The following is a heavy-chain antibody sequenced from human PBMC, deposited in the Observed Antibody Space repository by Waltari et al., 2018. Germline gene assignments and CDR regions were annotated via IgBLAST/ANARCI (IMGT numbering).Heavy chain of an antibody. CDR3: ATTITMVRGVIHLGAFDI. J-gene: IGHJ3*02. Sequence: QVQLQESGPGLVKPSQPLSLTCTVSGGSISSGGYYWSWIRQHPGKGLEWIGYIYYSGSTYYNPSRKSRVTISVDTSKNQFSLKLSSVTAADTAVYYCATTITMVRGVIHLGAFDIWGQGTMVTVSS. D-gene: IGHD3-10*01. V-gene: IGHV4-31*03. CDR2: IYYSGST. CDR1: GGSISSGGYY.